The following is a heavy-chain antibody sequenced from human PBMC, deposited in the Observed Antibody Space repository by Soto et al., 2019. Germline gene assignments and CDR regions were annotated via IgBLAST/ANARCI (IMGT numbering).Heavy chain of an antibody. Sequence: SETLSLTCTVSGGSISSYYWSWIRQPPGKGLEWIGYIYYSGSTNYNPSLKSRVTISVDTSNNQLSLRLSSVTAADTAVYYCARLVGGIAAAGANWFDPWGQGTLVTVSS. V-gene: IGHV4-59*08. CDR2: IYYSGST. CDR3: ARLVGGIAAAGANWFDP. CDR1: GGSISSYY. J-gene: IGHJ5*02. D-gene: IGHD6-13*01.